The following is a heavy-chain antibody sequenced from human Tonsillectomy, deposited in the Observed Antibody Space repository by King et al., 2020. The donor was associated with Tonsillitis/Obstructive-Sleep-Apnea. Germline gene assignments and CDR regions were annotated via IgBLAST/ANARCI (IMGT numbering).Heavy chain of an antibody. CDR2: IYYSGST. CDR3: ARLMASRTLGPWSGYYYFDY. V-gene: IGHV4-39*01. D-gene: IGHD3-3*01. J-gene: IGHJ4*02. Sequence: QLQESGPGLVKPSETLSLTCTVSGGSISSSSYYWGWIRQPPGKGLEWIGSIYYSGSTYYNPSLKSRVTISVDTSKNQFSLKLSSVTAADTAVYYCARLMASRTLGPWSGYYYFDYWGQGTLVTVSS. CDR1: GGSISSSSYY.